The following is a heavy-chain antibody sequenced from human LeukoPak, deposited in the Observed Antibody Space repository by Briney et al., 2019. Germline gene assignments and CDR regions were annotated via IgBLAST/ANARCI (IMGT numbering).Heavy chain of an antibody. V-gene: IGHV3-30*02. D-gene: IGHD1-26*01. Sequence: GGSLRLSCAASGFTFSSYGMHWVRQAPGKGLEWVAFIRYDGSNKYYADSVKGRFTVSRDNSKNTLYLQMNSLRAEDTAVYYCAKDTITYSGSYCYFDYWGQGTLVTVSS. CDR3: AKDTITYSGSYCYFDY. CDR2: IRYDGSNK. CDR1: GFTFSSYG. J-gene: IGHJ4*02.